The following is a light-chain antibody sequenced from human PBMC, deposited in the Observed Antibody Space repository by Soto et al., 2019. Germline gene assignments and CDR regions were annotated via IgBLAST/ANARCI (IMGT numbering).Light chain of an antibody. Sequence: EVVMTQSPGTLSVSPGERVTLSCRASESVHRYLAWYHQKPGQGPSLLIYYASTRATGVPDRFTGSGSGTEFTLTISSLQSEDFGVYHCQHYSNWPPTFGPGTKVEIK. CDR1: ESVHRY. CDR3: QHYSNWPPT. CDR2: YAS. V-gene: IGKV3-15*01. J-gene: IGKJ3*01.